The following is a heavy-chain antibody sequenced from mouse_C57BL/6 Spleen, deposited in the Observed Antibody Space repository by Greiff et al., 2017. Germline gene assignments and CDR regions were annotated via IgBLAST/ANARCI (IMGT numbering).Heavy chain of an antibody. CDR1: GYTFTSYW. CDR3: ARYYCGSSYFDD. V-gene: IGHV1-64*01. Sequence: QVQLKQPGAELVKPGASVTLSCKASGYTFTSYWMHWVKQRPGQGLEWIGIIHPNSGSTNYNEKFKSKATLTVDKSSSTAYMELSSLTSEDSAVDYCARYYCGSSYFDDWGQGTMVTVSA. D-gene: IGHD1-1*01. CDR2: IHPNSGST. J-gene: IGHJ3*01.